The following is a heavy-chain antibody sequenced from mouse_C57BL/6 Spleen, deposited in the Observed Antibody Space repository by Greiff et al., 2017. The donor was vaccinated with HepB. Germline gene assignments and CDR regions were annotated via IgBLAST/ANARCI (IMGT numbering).Heavy chain of an antibody. CDR1: GFTFSDYG. CDR3: ARDGYYFSYWYFDV. J-gene: IGHJ1*03. CDR2: ISSGSSTI. D-gene: IGHD2-3*01. V-gene: IGHV5-17*01. Sequence: EVKVVESGGGLVKPGGSLKLSCAASGFTFSDYGMHWVRQAPEKGLEWVAYISSGSSTIYYADTVKGRFTISRDNAKNTLFLQMTSLRSEDTAMYYCARDGYYFSYWYFDVWGTGTTVTVSS.